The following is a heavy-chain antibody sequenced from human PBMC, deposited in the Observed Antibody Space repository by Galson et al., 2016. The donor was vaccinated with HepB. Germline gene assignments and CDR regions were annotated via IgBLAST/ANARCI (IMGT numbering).Heavy chain of an antibody. CDR3: ARDHSAAFDI. V-gene: IGHV4-59*01. CDR2: IYSSGSP. D-gene: IGHD2-21*01. Sequence: QVQLQESGPGLVKPSGTLSLTCTVYGGSISNYYWSWIRQPPGRGLEWIGFIYSSGSPSYNPSLQSRVTISLDTSKRQFSLSLGSVTGAETAVYYGARDHSAAFDIWGPGTMVTVSS. CDR1: GGSISNYY. J-gene: IGHJ3*02.